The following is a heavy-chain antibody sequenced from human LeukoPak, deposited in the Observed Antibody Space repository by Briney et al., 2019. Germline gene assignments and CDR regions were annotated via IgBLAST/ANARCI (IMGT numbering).Heavy chain of an antibody. D-gene: IGHD3-10*01. Sequence: GGSLRLSCAASGFTFSSYEMNWVRQAPGKGLEWVSSISGGSNNMDYAASVRGRFTISRDNAKNSLYLQLNSLRAEDTAVYYCARGPVSPYGNWFDPWGQGTLVTVSS. CDR3: ARGPVSPYGNWFDP. J-gene: IGHJ5*02. CDR2: ISGGSNNM. V-gene: IGHV3-21*01. CDR1: GFTFSSYE.